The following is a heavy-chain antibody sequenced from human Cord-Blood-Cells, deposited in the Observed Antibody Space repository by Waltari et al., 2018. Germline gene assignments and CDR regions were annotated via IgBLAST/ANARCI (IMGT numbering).Heavy chain of an antibody. CDR3: ATAGDYGGNSVFAFDI. J-gene: IGHJ3*02. D-gene: IGHD4-17*01. CDR1: GYTITELS. V-gene: IGHV1-24*01. Sequence: QVQLVQSGAEVKKPGASVKVSCTVSGYTITELSMHWVRQAPGKGLEWMGGFDPEDGETIYAQKFQGRVTMTEDTSTDTAYMELSSLRSEDTAVYYCATAGDYGGNSVFAFDIWGQGTMVTVSS. CDR2: FDPEDGET.